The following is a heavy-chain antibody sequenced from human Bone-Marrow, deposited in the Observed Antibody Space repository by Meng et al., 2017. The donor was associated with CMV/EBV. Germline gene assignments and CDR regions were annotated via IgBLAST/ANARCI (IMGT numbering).Heavy chain of an antibody. CDR2: ISYDGSNK. CDR3: ARYCSSTSCFHYYYGMDV. J-gene: IGHJ6*02. Sequence: GESLKISCAASGFTFSSYAMHWVRQAPGKGLEWVAVISYDGSNKYYADSVKGRFTISRDNSKNTLYLQMNSLRAEDTAVYYCARYCSSTSCFHYYYGMDVWGQGTTVTVSS. V-gene: IGHV3-30*04. CDR1: GFTFSSYA. D-gene: IGHD2-2*01.